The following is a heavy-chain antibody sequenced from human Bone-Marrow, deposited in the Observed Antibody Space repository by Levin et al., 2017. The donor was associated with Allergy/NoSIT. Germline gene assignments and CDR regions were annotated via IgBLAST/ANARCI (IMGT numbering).Heavy chain of an antibody. CDR3: ARGILPISRGYYASDSYYHYMDV. J-gene: IGHJ6*03. V-gene: IGHV7-4-1*02. CDR1: GYIFTKYT. Sequence: GASVKVSCKASGYIFTKYTLNWIRQAPGQGLQWMGWIDTKTGKPTYGQGFTGRFVFSLDNSVGTAYLQISSLKTEDTAVFYCARGILPISRGYYASDSYYHYMDVWGKGTTVSVSS. D-gene: IGHD6-25*01. CDR2: IDTKTGKP.